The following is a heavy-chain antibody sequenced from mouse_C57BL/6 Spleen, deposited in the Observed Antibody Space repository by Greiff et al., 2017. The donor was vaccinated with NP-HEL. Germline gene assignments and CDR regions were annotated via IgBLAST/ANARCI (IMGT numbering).Heavy chain of an antibody. D-gene: IGHD2-3*01. CDR2: IYLGDGDT. CDR1: GYAFSSYW. CDR3: ARSAYGDGYSRDY. Sequence: QVQLQQSGAELVKPGASVKISCKASGYAFSSYWMNWVKQRPGKGLEWIGQIYLGDGDTNYNGKCKGKATLTAVTSSSTAYMQLSSLTSEDSAVYFWARSAYGDGYSRDYWGQGTTLTVSS. J-gene: IGHJ2*01. V-gene: IGHV1-80*01.